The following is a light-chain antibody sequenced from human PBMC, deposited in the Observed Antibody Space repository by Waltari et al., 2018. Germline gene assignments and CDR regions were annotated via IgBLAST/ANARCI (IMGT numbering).Light chain of an antibody. J-gene: IGLJ2*01. CDR2: DVS. V-gene: IGLV2-14*03. CDR3: SSYIDSSTLEL. Sequence: QSALTQPASVSGSPGQSITISCTGTSSDVGDYNYVSWYQQHPGQAPKLMLYDVSNRPSGVSNRCSGSKSGNTASLTISGLQAEDEADYYCSSYIDSSTLELFGGGTSLTVL. CDR1: SSDVGDYNY.